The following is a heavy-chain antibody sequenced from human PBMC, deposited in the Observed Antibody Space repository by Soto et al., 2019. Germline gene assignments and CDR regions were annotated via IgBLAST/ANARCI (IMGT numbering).Heavy chain of an antibody. J-gene: IGHJ4*02. D-gene: IGHD3-3*01. CDR2: IIPKFSAS. Sequence: QVQLVQSGAEVKKPGSSVRVSCKASGASYSDYAIDWVRQAPGQGLEWMGGIIPKFSASKYAQKFHGRHTITAHESTGKAHTDLQSLTYEDTAVYYFAKRITTFLDFWGQGTLVTVSS. CDR1: GASYSDYA. V-gene: IGHV1-69*01. CDR3: AKRITTFLDF.